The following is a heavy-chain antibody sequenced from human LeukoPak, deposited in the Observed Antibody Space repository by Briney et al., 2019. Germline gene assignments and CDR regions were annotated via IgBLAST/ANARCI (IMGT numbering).Heavy chain of an antibody. CDR3: ARENQIYCTNGVCSKAGLHY. CDR1: GYTFTGYY. D-gene: IGHD2-8*01. CDR2: INANSGGT. Sequence: ASVKVSCKASGYTFTGYYMHWVRQAPGQGLEWMGWINANSGGTNYAQKFQGRVTMTRDTSISTAYRELSRLRSDATAVYYCARENQIYCTNGVCSKAGLHYWAQDTLVTVPS. V-gene: IGHV1-2*02. J-gene: IGHJ4*02.